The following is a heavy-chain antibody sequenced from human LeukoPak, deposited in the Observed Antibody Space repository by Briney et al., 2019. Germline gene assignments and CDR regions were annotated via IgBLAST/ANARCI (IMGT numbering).Heavy chain of an antibody. Sequence: GGSLRLSCAASGNYWMHWVRQTPGKGLVWVSHINSDGSWTSYADSVKGRFTISKDNAKNTVYLQMNSLRAEDTAVYYCVSFYETYWGRGTLVTVSS. CDR2: INSDGSWT. V-gene: IGHV3-74*01. CDR3: VSFYETY. J-gene: IGHJ4*02. D-gene: IGHD2/OR15-2a*01. CDR1: GNYW.